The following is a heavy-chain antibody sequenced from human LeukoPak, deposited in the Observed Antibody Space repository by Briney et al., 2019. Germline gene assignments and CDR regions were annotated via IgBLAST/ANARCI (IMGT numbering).Heavy chain of an antibody. CDR1: GFTFSSYA. CDR3: AKDLYYYASGTGDY. D-gene: IGHD3-10*01. J-gene: IGHJ4*02. CDR2: VSSNGDST. Sequence: PGGSLRLSCSASGFTFSSYAMHWVRQAPGQGLEYVSVVSSNGDSTYYADSMKGRFTISRDNSKNTLYLQMNSLRAEDTAVYYCAKDLYYYASGTGDYWGQGTLVTVSS. V-gene: IGHV3-64*04.